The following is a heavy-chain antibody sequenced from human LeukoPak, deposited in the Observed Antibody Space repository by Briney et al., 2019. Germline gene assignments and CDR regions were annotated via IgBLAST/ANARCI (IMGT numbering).Heavy chain of an antibody. CDR3: ARVNVAAGTYFDNWFDP. Sequence: SETLSLTCTVSGGSISSYYWSWIRQPPGKGLEWIGHIYYSGSTNYNPSLKSRVTISVDTSKNQFSLKLSSVTAADTAVYYCARVNVAAGTYFDNWFDPWSRGRLVTVYS. CDR2: IYYSGST. J-gene: IGHJ5*02. CDR1: GGSISSYY. V-gene: IGHV4-59*01. D-gene: IGHD6-13*01.